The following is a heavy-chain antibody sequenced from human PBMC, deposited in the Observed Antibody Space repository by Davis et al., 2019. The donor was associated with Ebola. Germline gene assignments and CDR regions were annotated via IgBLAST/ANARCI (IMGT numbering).Heavy chain of an antibody. D-gene: IGHD3-16*01. V-gene: IGHV4-59*11. CDR1: GVSISRHY. Sequence: PSETLSLTCTVSGVSISRHYWSWIRQPPGKRLEWFGSIYYTGSTNYNSSLYSRVTISVDTSKNQFSLKLNSVTAADTAMYFCAERGGSVWGQGTLVTVSS. J-gene: IGHJ4*02. CDR3: AERGGSV. CDR2: IYYTGST.